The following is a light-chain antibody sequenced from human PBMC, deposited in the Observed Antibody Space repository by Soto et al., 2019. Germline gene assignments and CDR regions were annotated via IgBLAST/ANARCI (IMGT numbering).Light chain of an antibody. CDR2: GVK. Sequence: QSVLTQPPSASGSPGQSVAISCTGTSSDVGGDNYVSWYQQHPGKAPKLLIYGVKKRPSGVPDRVSGSKSGTTASLTVSGLQDEDESDYHCSSYAVSSNVFGAGTKLTVL. CDR1: SSDVGGDNY. V-gene: IGLV2-8*01. J-gene: IGLJ1*01. CDR3: SSYAVSSNV.